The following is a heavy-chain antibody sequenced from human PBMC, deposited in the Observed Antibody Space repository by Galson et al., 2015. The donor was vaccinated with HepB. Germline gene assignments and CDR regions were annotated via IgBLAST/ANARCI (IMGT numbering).Heavy chain of an antibody. J-gene: IGHJ4*02. D-gene: IGHD3-22*01. V-gene: IGHV1-24*01. Sequence: SVKVSCKVSGYTLTELSIHWVRQAPGKGLEWMGGFDPEDGETIYAQKFQGRVTMTEDTPTDTAYMELSSLRSEDTAMYYCATDRSGYYSLDYWGQGTLVTVSS. CDR2: FDPEDGET. CDR3: ATDRSGYYSLDY. CDR1: GYTLTELS.